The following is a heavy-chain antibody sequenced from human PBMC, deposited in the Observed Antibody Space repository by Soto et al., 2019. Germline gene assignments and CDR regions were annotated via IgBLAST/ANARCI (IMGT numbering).Heavy chain of an antibody. Sequence: QVQLVQSGTEVKKPGSSVKVSCKASGDTFSFYTINWVRQAPGLGLEWVGRINPIVSMSNYAQKFQGRVSMTADKSTSTAYMELRSLRSDDTAMYFCAASYGSGYRASDYWGQGALVIVSS. V-gene: IGHV1-69*02. D-gene: IGHD3-10*01. CDR1: GDTFSFYT. CDR3: AASYGSGYRASDY. CDR2: INPIVSMS. J-gene: IGHJ4*02.